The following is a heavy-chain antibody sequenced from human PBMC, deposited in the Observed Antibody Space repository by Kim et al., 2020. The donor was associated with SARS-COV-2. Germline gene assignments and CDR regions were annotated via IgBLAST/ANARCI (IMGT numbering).Heavy chain of an antibody. D-gene: IGHD3-10*01. CDR3: ARRGSGSLNWFDP. V-gene: IGHV5-51*01. Sequence: YSPSFQGQVTISADKSISAAYLQWSSLKASDTAMYYCARRGSGSLNWFDPWGQGTLVTVSS. J-gene: IGHJ5*02.